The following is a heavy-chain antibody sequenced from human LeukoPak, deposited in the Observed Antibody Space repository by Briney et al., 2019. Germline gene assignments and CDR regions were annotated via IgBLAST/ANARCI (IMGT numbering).Heavy chain of an antibody. V-gene: IGHV4-39*07. D-gene: IGHD3-22*01. CDR3: ARETPSRPNYYDSSGYYKAPFDY. Sequence: SETLSLTCTVSGGSISSSSYYWGWIRQPPGKGLEWIGSIYYSGSTYYNPSLKSRVTISVDTSKNQFSLKLSSVTAADTAVYYCARETPSRPNYYDSSGYYKAPFDYWGQGTLVTVSS. CDR1: GGSISSSSYY. J-gene: IGHJ4*02. CDR2: IYYSGST.